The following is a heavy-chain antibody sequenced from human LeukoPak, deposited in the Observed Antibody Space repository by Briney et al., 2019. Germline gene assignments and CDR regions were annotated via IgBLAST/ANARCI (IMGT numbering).Heavy chain of an antibody. CDR2: IYYSGST. V-gene: IGHV4-39*07. CDR1: GGSISSSSYY. CDR3: ARERSLWFEESNGMDV. Sequence: PSETLSLTCTVSGGSISSSSYYWGWIRQPPGKGLEWIGSIYYSGSTYYNPSLKSRVTISVDTSKNQFSLNLSSVTAADTAVYYCARERSLWFEESNGMDVWGQGTTVTVSS. D-gene: IGHD3-10*01. J-gene: IGHJ6*02.